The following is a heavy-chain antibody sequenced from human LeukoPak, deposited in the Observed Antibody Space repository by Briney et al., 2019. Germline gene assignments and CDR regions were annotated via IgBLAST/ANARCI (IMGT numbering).Heavy chain of an antibody. Sequence: GGSLRLSCAASGFTFSSYEMNWVRRAPGKGLEWVSYISSSGNTMYCADSVKGRFTISRDNAKNSLYLQMNTLRADDTAVYYCARDLLWSGFYSRYYYMDVWGKGTTVTVSS. CDR1: GFTFSSYE. V-gene: IGHV3-48*03. CDR2: ISSSGNTM. D-gene: IGHD3-3*01. J-gene: IGHJ6*03. CDR3: ARDLLWSGFYSRYYYMDV.